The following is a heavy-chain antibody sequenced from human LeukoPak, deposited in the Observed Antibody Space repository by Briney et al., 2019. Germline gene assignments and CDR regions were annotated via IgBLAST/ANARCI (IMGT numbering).Heavy chain of an antibody. CDR2: IYYSGST. Sequence: PSETLSLTCTVSGGSISSGDYYWSWIRQPPGKGLEWIGYIYYSGSTCYNPSLKSRVTISVDTSKNQFSLKLSSVTAADTAVYYCARDCGGDCYGKGFDYWGQGTLVTVSS. V-gene: IGHV4-30-4*01. CDR3: ARDCGGDCYGKGFDY. CDR1: GGSISSGDYY. J-gene: IGHJ4*02. D-gene: IGHD2-21*02.